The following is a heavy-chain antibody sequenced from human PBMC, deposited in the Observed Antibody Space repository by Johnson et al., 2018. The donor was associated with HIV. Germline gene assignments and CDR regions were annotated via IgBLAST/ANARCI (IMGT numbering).Heavy chain of an antibody. CDR2: IRYDGSNK. Sequence: VQLVESGGGVVQPGRSLRLSCAASGFTFNYYGMHWVRQAPGKGLEWVAFIRYDGSNKYYADSVKGRFTISRDNSKNTLYLQMNSLRAEDTAVYYCAKDGRSSWYNGALDGWVKGTMVTVSS. CDR1: GFTFNYYG. J-gene: IGHJ3*01. CDR3: AKDGRSSWYNGALDG. D-gene: IGHD6-13*01. V-gene: IGHV3-30*02.